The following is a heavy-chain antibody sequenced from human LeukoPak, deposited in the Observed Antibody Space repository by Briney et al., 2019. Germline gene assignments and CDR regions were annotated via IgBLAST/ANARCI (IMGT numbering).Heavy chain of an antibody. CDR1: GGSISSGGYY. D-gene: IGHD2-15*01. Sequence: PSQTLSLTCTVSGGSISSGGYYWSWIRQHPGKGLEWIGYIYYSGSTYYNPSLKSRVTISVDTSKNQFSLKLSSVTAADTAVYYCARRLLVAATSWFDYWGQGTLVTVSS. J-gene: IGHJ4*02. CDR2: IYYSGST. CDR3: ARRLLVAATSWFDY. V-gene: IGHV4-31*03.